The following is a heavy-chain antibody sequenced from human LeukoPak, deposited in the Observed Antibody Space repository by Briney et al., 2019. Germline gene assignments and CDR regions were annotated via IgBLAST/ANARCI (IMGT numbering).Heavy chain of an antibody. CDR3: ARRYCSSTSCYVNDY. CDR1: GFTFSSYS. Sequence: PGGSLRLSCAASGFTFSSYSMNWVRQAPGKGLEWVSSISSSSSYIYYADSVKGRFTISRDSAKNSLYLQMNSLRAEDTAMYYCARRYCSSTSCYVNDYWGQGTLVTVSS. D-gene: IGHD2-2*01. J-gene: IGHJ4*02. V-gene: IGHV3-21*01. CDR2: ISSSSSYI.